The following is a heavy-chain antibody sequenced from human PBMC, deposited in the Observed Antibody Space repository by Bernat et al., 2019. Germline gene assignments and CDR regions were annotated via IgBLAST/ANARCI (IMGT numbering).Heavy chain of an antibody. Sequence: QVQLVQSGAEVKKPGSSVKVSCKASGGTFSSYAISWVRQAPGQGLEWMGGIIPIFGIANYAQKFQGRVKIAADKSTSTDYMELRSLRSEDTDVYYCARGPYGDYGPFDYWGQGTLVTVSS. CDR1: GGTFSSYA. D-gene: IGHD4-17*01. J-gene: IGHJ4*02. CDR3: ARGPYGDYGPFDY. V-gene: IGHV1-69*17. CDR2: IIPIFGIA.